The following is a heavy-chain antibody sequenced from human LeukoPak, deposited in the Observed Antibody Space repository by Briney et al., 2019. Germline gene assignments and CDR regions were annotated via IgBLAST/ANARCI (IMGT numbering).Heavy chain of an antibody. CDR2: ITPIFGSA. V-gene: IGHV1-69*06. J-gene: IGHJ4*02. D-gene: IGHD3-3*01. CDR3: TGSRRLLNYALENAY. CDR1: GDTFSRYI. Sequence: SVKVSCKASGDTFSRYIIAWVRQAPGQGLEWMGGITPIFGSANYAEKFQGRVTITADKSTSTAYMELSSLRSDDTAVYYCTGSRRLLNYALENAYWGQGTLVTVSS.